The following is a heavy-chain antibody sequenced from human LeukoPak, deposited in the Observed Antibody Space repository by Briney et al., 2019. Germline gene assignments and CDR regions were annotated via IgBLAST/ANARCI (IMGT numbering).Heavy chain of an antibody. CDR1: GYTFTDHA. V-gene: IGHV7-4-1*02. D-gene: IGHD1-26*01. CDR2: INTNTGNP. J-gene: IGHJ4*02. Sequence: GASVKVSCKASGYTFTDHAINWVRQAPGQGLEWMGWINTNTGNPTYAQGFTGRFVFSLDTSVSTAYLQISSLKAEDTAVYHCARGAVGDPTHFDYWGQGTLVTVSS. CDR3: ARGAVGDPTHFDY.